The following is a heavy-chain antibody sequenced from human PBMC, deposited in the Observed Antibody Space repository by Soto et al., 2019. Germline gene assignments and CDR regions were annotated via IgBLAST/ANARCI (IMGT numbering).Heavy chain of an antibody. Sequence: QEQLQQWGAGLLKPSETLSLTCAVNGGSFSDYNWSWIRQPPGKRLEWIGEINNSGGTNDNPPLKSRGTISVDTSKNEFSLKITSVTAADTALYYCARGVATISDWGQGTLVTGSS. D-gene: IGHD5-12*01. J-gene: IGHJ4*02. V-gene: IGHV4-34*02. CDR2: INNSGGT. CDR3: ARGVATISD. CDR1: GGSFSDYN.